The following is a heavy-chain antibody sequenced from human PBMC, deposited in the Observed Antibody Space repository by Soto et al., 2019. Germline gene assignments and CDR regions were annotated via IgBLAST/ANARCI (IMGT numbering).Heavy chain of an antibody. D-gene: IGHD3-16*02. Sequence: EVQLVESGGGLVLPWGSLRLSCAASGFIFSDYWMSWVRQAPGKGLEWVANIKQDGSEKYYVDSVKGRFTISRDNAKNSLYLQMNSLRAEDTAVYYCARDGVITFGGVIVLDYWGQGTLVTVSS. CDR1: GFIFSDYW. V-gene: IGHV3-7*01. CDR2: IKQDGSEK. J-gene: IGHJ4*02. CDR3: ARDGVITFGGVIVLDY.